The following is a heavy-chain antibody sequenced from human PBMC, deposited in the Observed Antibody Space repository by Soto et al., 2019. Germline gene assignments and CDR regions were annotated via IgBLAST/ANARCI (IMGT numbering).Heavy chain of an antibody. CDR1: GFTFSSYW. J-gene: IGHJ6*01. CDR3: ATRTEVLRFLEWSSYYYYGMD. D-gene: IGHD3-3*01. Sequence: GGSLRLSCAASGFTFSSYWLHWVRQAPGRGLVWVSRINSDGSSTSYPDSVKGRFTISSDNAKNTLYRLMNSLRAEDTAVYYCATRTEVLRFLEWSSYYYYGMD. V-gene: IGHV3-74*01. CDR2: INSDGSST.